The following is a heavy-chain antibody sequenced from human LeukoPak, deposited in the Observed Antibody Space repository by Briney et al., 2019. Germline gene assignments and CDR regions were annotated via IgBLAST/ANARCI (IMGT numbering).Heavy chain of an antibody. CDR2: ISGSGGST. D-gene: IGHD6-13*01. CDR1: GFTFSSYA. Sequence: PGGSLRLSCAASGFTFSSYAMSWVRQAPGKGLEWVSAISGSGGSTYYADSEKGRFTISRDNSKNTLYLQMNSLRAEDTAVYYCAKDRYSSSWYYGYYMDVWGKGTTVTVSS. V-gene: IGHV3-23*01. CDR3: AKDRYSSSWYYGYYMDV. J-gene: IGHJ6*03.